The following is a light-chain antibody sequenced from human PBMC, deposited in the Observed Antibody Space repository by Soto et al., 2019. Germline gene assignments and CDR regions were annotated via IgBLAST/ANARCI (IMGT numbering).Light chain of an antibody. V-gene: IGKV3-15*01. J-gene: IGKJ1*01. CDR3: QQYYTWPT. CDR2: GAS. Sequence: EIVMTQSPVTLSVSPGERATLSCRASRNIDSNLAWYQQKPGQAPRLLISGASTRATGIPARFSGSGSGTEFTLTIGSLQSADFAFYYCQQYYTWPTFGQGTKVDIK. CDR1: RNIDSN.